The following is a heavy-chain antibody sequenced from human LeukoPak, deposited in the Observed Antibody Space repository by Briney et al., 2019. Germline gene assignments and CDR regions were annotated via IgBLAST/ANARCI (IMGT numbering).Heavy chain of an antibody. V-gene: IGHV3-43*02. CDR3: AKDNLPYSSGWYGY. D-gene: IGHD6-19*01. CDR1: GFTFDDYA. Sequence: GGSLRLSCAASGFTFDDYAMHWVRQAPGKGLEWVSLISGDGGSTNYADSVKGRFTIPRENSKNSLYLQMNSLRTEDTALYCCAKDNLPYSSGWYGYWGQGTLVTVSS. CDR2: ISGDGGST. J-gene: IGHJ4*02.